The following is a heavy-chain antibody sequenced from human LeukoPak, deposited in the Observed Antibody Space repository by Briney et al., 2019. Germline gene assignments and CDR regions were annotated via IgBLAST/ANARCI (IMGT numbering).Heavy chain of an antibody. D-gene: IGHD2-15*01. CDR1: GFTFSTYD. J-gene: IGHJ4*02. CDR3: ARDRSGSGDY. CDR2: ITSNGDNT. Sequence: GGSLRLSCAASGFTFSTYDMHWVRQAPGKGLEYVSSITSNGDNTYYANSVKGRFTISRDNSKNTLYLQMGSLRADDMAVYYCARDRSGSGDYWGQGTLVTVSS. V-gene: IGHV3-64*01.